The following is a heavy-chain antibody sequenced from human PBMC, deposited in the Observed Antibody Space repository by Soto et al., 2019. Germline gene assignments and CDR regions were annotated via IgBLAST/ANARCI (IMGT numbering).Heavy chain of an antibody. V-gene: IGHV1-69*06. CDR2: IIPIYGTA. D-gene: IGHD2-15*01. CDR1: GDTFSNYA. J-gene: IGHJ5*01. Sequence: QVQLVQSGAEVKKPGSSVKVSCKVSGDTFSNYAISWVRQAPGQGLEWMGGIIPIYGTAHYAQKFQDRVTITADTPTSTADMELSRMRPEDTAVYYCARDLGGCSAGSCRYNWLDSWGQGTLVTVSS. CDR3: ARDLGGCSAGSCRYNWLDS.